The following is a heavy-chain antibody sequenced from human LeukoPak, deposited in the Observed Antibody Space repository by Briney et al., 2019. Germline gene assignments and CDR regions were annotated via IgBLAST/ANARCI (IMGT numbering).Heavy chain of an antibody. Sequence: GASVKVSCKASGYTFTSYYMHWVRQAPGQGLEWMGIINPSGGSTSYAQKFQGRVTMTRDTSTSTVYMELSSLRSEDTAVYYCARDAIVVVPAAPRLEGWSDPWGQGTLVTVSS. J-gene: IGHJ5*02. CDR1: GYTFTSYY. CDR2: INPSGGST. D-gene: IGHD2-2*01. CDR3: ARDAIVVVPAAPRLEGWSDP. V-gene: IGHV1-46*01.